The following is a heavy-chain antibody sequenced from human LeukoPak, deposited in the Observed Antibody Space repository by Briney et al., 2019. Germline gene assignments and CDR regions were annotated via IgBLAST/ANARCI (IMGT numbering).Heavy chain of an antibody. CDR1: GFTFSNYG. D-gene: IGHD2/OR15-2a*01. V-gene: IGHV3-23*01. CDR3: AKEGIIESPREFAY. J-gene: IGHJ4*02. CDR2: ISGNSSTT. Sequence: GGSLRLSCAASGFTFSNYGMSWVRQAPGKGLEWVSVISGNSSTTYYADSVKGRFTISRDNSKNTLYLQMNSLRVEDTAVYYCAKEGIIESPREFAYWGQGSLVTVSS.